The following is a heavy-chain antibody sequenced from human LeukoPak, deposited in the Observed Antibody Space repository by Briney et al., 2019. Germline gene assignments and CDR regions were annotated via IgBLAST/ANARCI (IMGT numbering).Heavy chain of an antibody. Sequence: PGGSLRLSCAASGFTFSSYVMSWVRQAPGKGLEWVSTINDGDGNTYYADSVKGRFTISRDNSQNTLSLQMNSLRPEDTAVYYCVKWARYSSGWHSTGIFDYWGQGTLVTVSS. CDR3: VKWARYSSGWHSTGIFDY. D-gene: IGHD6-19*01. CDR2: INDGDGNT. J-gene: IGHJ4*02. V-gene: IGHV3-23*01. CDR1: GFTFSSYV.